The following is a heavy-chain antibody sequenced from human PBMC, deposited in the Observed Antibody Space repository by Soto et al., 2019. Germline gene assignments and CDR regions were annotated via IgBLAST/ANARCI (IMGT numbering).Heavy chain of an antibody. J-gene: IGHJ2*01. CDR1: GFTLGNHW. Sequence: EVQLVESGGGLVQPGESLRLSCAASGFTLGNHWMYWVRQAPGKGLVCLSRIKNDGTATTYADSVKGRFTISRDNDKNTLYLQMSSLRAEDTAIYYCASEDVRGYWFFDLWGRGTLVTVFS. CDR3: ASEDVRGYWFFDL. V-gene: IGHV3-74*01. D-gene: IGHD3-10*01. CDR2: IKNDGTAT.